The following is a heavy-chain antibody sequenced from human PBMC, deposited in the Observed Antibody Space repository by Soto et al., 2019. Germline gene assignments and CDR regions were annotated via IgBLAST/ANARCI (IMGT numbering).Heavy chain of an antibody. CDR3: ARESSSSCHAY. D-gene: IGHD6-13*01. V-gene: IGHV1-18*01. J-gene: IGHJ4*02. CDR2: ISAYNGNT. Sequence: QVQLVQSGAEVKKPGASVKVSCKASGYTFTSYGISCVRQAPGQGLEWMGWISAYNGNTNYALKLQGTVTMTTDTPTSTPYMKLRTLTSDDTAVYYCARESSSSCHAYWGQGTLVTVSS. CDR1: GYTFTSYG.